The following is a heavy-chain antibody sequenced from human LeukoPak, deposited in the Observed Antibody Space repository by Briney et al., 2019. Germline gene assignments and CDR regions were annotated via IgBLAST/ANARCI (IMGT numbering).Heavy chain of an antibody. CDR3: ARANPWAPRRHGSFDI. V-gene: IGHV4-61*02. J-gene: IGHJ3*02. CDR1: GDSINSDDYY. Sequence: SETLSLTCTVSGDSINSDDYYWSWIRQPAGKGLEWIGRFSVSGKGNYNPSLKSRVTISVDTSKNQVSVKLTSVTAADTAVYYCARANPWAPRRHGSFDIWGQGTMVTVSS. CDR2: FSVSGKG. D-gene: IGHD3-10*01.